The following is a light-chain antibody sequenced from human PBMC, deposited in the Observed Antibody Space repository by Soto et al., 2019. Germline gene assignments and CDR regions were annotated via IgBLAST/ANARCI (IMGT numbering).Light chain of an antibody. CDR3: QKSSSIPYT. CDR2: AAS. J-gene: IGKJ2*01. Sequence: DIQMTQSPSSLSASVGDRVTITCRASQTISTYLNWYQQNPGKAPKLLIYAASNLQNGVPSRFSGSGSGTDCTLTISSLQPEDFATYYFQKSSSIPYTFGQGTRLEIK. CDR1: QTISTY. V-gene: IGKV1-39*01.